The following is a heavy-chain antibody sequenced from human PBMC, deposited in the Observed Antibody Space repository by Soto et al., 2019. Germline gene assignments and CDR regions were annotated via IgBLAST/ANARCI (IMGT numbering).Heavy chain of an antibody. CDR1: GFTFSSYG. J-gene: IGHJ5*02. D-gene: IGHD4-17*01. CDR3: AKDFGRGDYVGGWFDP. Sequence: PGGSLRLSCAASGFTFSSYGMHWVRQAPGKGLEWVAVISYDGSNKYYADSVKGRFTISRDNSKNTLYLQMNSLRGEDTAVYYCAKDFGRGDYVGGWFDPWGQGTLVTVSS. V-gene: IGHV3-30*18. CDR2: ISYDGSNK.